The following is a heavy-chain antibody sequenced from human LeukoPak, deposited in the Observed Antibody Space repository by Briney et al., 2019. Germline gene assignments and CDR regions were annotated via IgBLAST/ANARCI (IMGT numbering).Heavy chain of an antibody. Sequence: SETLSLTCTVSGGSISSYYWSWIRQPAGKGLEWIGRIYTSGSINYNPSLKSRVTMSVDTSKNQFSLKLSSVTAADTAVYYCAREGCSGGSCYSTLGWFDPWGQGTLVTVSS. J-gene: IGHJ5*02. V-gene: IGHV4-4*07. CDR2: IYTSGSI. CDR1: GGSISSYY. D-gene: IGHD2-15*01. CDR3: AREGCSGGSCYSTLGWFDP.